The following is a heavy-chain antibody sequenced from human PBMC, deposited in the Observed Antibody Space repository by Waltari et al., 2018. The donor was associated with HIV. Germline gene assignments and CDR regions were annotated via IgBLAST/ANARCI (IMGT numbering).Heavy chain of an antibody. CDR2: INHSGST. CDR1: GGSFSGYY. CDR3: ARVPRYNWNDDAFDI. V-gene: IGHV4-34*01. D-gene: IGHD1-1*01. Sequence: QVQLQQWGAGLLKPSETLSLTCAVYGGSFSGYYWSWIRQPPGKGLEWIGEINHSGSTNYNPSLKSRVTISVDTSKNQFSLKLSSVTAADTAVYYCARVPRYNWNDDAFDIWGQGTMVTVSS. J-gene: IGHJ3*02.